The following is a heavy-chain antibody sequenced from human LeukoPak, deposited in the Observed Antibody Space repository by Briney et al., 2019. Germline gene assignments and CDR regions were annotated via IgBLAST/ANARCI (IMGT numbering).Heavy chain of an antibody. J-gene: IGHJ2*01. D-gene: IGHD5-18*01. Sequence: GGSLRLSCAASGFTFSSYAMSWVRQAAGKGLEWVSGISGSGGRTYYADSVKGRFTISRDNSKNTLYLQMNSLRAEDTAGYYCAKDSKGSYGHWYFDFWGRGTLVTVSS. CDR3: AKDSKGSYGHWYFDF. V-gene: IGHV3-23*01. CDR1: GFTFSSYA. CDR2: ISGSGGRT.